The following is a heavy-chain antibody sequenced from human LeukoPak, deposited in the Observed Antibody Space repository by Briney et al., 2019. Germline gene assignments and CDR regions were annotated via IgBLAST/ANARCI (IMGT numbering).Heavy chain of an antibody. CDR3: AKSGGIVVVVAATIDY. J-gene: IGHJ4*02. V-gene: IGHV3-7*01. CDR2: IKQDGSEK. D-gene: IGHD2-15*01. Sequence: GGSLRLSCAASGFTFSSYWMSWVHQAPGKGLEWVANIKQDGSEKYYVDSVKGRFTISRDNAKNSLYLQMNSLRAEDTAVYYCAKSGGIVVVVAATIDYWGQGTLVTVSS. CDR1: GFTFSSYW.